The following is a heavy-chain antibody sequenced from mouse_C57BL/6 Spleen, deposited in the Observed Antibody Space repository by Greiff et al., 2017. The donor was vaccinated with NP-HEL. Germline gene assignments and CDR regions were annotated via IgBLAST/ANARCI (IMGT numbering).Heavy chain of an antibody. CDR1: GFSLSTFGMG. CDR3: ARMYYGSFYWYFDV. Sequence: LQQSGPGILQPSQTLSLTCSFSGFSLSTFGMGVGWIRQPSGKGLEWLAHIWWDDDKYYNPALKSRLTISKDTSKNQVFLKIANVDTADTATYYCARMYYGSFYWYFDVWGTGTTVTVSS. CDR2: IWWDDDK. V-gene: IGHV8-8*01. D-gene: IGHD1-1*01. J-gene: IGHJ1*03.